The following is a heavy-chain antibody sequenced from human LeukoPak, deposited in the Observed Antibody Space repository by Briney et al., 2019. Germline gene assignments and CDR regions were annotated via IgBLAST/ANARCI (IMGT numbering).Heavy chain of an antibody. D-gene: IGHD6-13*01. CDR3: TNSGWSD. CDR2: INNVASHI. V-gene: IGHV3-21*01. CDR1: GFTFSNSA. J-gene: IGHJ4*02. Sequence: GGSLRLSCAASGFTFSNSAMNWVRQAPGKGLEWVSSINNVASHIYYADSVKGRFTISRDNAKNSVSLQMDSLRVEDTAVYYCTNSGWSDWGQGTLVTVSS.